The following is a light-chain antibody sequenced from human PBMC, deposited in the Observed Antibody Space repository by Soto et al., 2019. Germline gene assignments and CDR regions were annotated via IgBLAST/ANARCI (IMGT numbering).Light chain of an antibody. CDR2: WAS. CDR1: QSLLYTSNNKNY. Sequence: DFVVTQSPKSLAVTLGGRATINCKSSQSLLYTSNNKNYLAWYQQKPGQPPKLIIYWASTRESGVPDRFTGSASGTDFTLTISNLQAEDAAVYYCQQYYTTPRTFGQGTKVEI. CDR3: QQYYTTPRT. V-gene: IGKV4-1*01. J-gene: IGKJ1*01.